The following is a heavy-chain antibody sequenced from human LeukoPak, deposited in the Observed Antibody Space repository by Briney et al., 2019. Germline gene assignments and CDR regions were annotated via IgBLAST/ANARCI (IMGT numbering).Heavy chain of an antibody. V-gene: IGHV4-59*01. CDR3: ASLRDWGLGY. J-gene: IGHJ4*02. CDR2: IHYSGST. Sequence: SETLSLTCTVSGGSISSYYWSWIRQSPEKGLEWIGYIHYSGSTNYNPSLKSRVTISVDRPKNQFSLKLSSVTAADTAVYYCASLRDWGLGYWGQGTLVTVSS. CDR1: GGSISSYY. D-gene: IGHD7-27*01.